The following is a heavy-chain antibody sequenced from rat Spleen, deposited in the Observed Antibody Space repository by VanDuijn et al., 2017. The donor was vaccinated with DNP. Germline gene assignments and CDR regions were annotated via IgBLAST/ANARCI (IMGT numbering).Heavy chain of an antibody. CDR2: ISYSGST. J-gene: IGHJ2*01. V-gene: IGHV3-1*01. CDR1: GYSITRSY. CDR3: ARRGYRYNYFDY. D-gene: IGHD1-5*01. Sequence: EVQLQESGPGLVKPSQSLSLTCSVTGYSITRSYRWNWIRKFPGNKMEWMGYISYSGSTSYNPSLKSRISITRDTSKNQFFLQLNSVTTEDTATYYCARRGYRYNYFDYWGQGVMVTVSS.